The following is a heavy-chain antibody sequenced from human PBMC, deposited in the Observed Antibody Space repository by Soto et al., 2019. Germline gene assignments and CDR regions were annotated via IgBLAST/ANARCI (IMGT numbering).Heavy chain of an antibody. CDR1: GGSISSRGYY. J-gene: IGHJ4*02. D-gene: IGHD3-22*01. CDR2: SYYSGSS. Sequence: QVQLQESGPGLVKPSQTLSLTCTVSGGSISSRGYYWNWIRQHPGKGLEWIGYSYYSGSSYYNPSLKSRLTISVDPSKNQFSLRLSSVTAADTAVYYCARNYYDRTGYDYFDYWGQGTLVTVSS. CDR3: ARNYYDRTGYDYFDY. V-gene: IGHV4-31*03.